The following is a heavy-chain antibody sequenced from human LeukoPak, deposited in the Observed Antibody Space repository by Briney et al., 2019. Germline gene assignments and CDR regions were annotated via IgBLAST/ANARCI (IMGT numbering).Heavy chain of an antibody. CDR3: ARGGATLQD. J-gene: IGHJ4*02. CDR1: GGSISSSNYY. CDR2: IYYSGST. V-gene: IGHV4-39*07. D-gene: IGHD5-24*01. Sequence: SETLSLTCTVSGGSISSSNYYWGWIRQPPGKGLEWIGSIYYSGSTYDNPSLKSRVTISVDTSKNRFSLKLSSVTAADTAVYYCARGGATLQDWGQGTLVTVSS.